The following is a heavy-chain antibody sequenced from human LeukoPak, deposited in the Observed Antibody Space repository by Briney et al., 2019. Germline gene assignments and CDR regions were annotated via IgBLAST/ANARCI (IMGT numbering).Heavy chain of an antibody. CDR2: ISAYNGNT. V-gene: IGHV1-18*01. CDR3: AREGANYGGNSGYFDL. CDR1: GYTFTSYG. J-gene: IGHJ2*01. D-gene: IGHD4-23*01. Sequence: ASVKVSCKASGYTFTSYGISWVRQAPGQGLEWMGWISAYNGNTNYAQKLQGRVTMTTDTSTSTAYMELRSLRSDDTAVYYCAREGANYGGNSGYFDLWGRGALVTVSS.